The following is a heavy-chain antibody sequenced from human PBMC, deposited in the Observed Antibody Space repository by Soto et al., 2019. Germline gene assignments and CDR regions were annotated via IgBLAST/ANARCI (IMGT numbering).Heavy chain of an antibody. V-gene: IGHV5-51*01. J-gene: IGHJ4*02. CDR3: ARSTDSSGWYDFGN. CDR1: EYSFTSYW. CDR2: IYPGDSDT. Sequence: PGESQKLSCKGSEYSFTSYWIGWVRQMPGKGLEWMGIIYPGDSDTRYSPSFQGQVTISADKSISTAYLQWSSLKASDTAMYYCARSTDSSGWYDFGNWGQGTLVTVSS. D-gene: IGHD6-19*01.